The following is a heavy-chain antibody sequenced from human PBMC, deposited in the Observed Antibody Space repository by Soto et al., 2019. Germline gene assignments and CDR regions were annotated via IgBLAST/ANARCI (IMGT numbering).Heavy chain of an antibody. Sequence: GASVKVSCKASGYIFTGNAIHWLRQAPGQRPEWMGWINTDNGDTKLSQKFQGRVTMTRDTSANTAYLEISSLTYEDTAVYFCVRGGDKYGAWGHGTLVTVSS. CDR3: VRGGDKYGA. D-gene: IGHD7-27*01. CDR2: INTDNGDT. J-gene: IGHJ4*01. CDR1: GYIFTGNA. V-gene: IGHV1-3*04.